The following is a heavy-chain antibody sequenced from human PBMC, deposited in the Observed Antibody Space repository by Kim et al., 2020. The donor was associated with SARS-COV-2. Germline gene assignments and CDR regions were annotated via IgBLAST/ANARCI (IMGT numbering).Heavy chain of an antibody. CDR3: ARSLGAGPSTIFGVVIIPDAFDI. CDR2: IYYSGST. D-gene: IGHD3-3*01. V-gene: IGHV4-39*01. J-gene: IGHJ3*02. Sequence: SETLSLTCTVSGGSISSSSYYWGWIRQPPGKGLEWIGSIYYSGSTYYNPSLKSRVTISVETSKNQFSLKLSSVTAADTAVYYCARSLGAGPSTIFGVVIIPDAFDIWGQGTMVTVSS. CDR1: GGSISSSSYY.